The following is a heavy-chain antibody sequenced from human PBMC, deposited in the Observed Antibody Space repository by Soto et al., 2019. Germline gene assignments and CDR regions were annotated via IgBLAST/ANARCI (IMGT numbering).Heavy chain of an antibody. Sequence: QVQLVQSGAEVKKPGSSVKVSCKASGGTFSSYAISWVRQAPGQGLEWMGGIIPIFGTANYAQKFQGRVTITADESTSTAYMELSSLRSEDTAVYYCARDGVGYCSGGSCPLDWFDPWGQGTLVTVSS. CDR1: GGTFSSYA. CDR2: IIPIFGTA. V-gene: IGHV1-69*12. CDR3: ARDGVGYCSGGSCPLDWFDP. J-gene: IGHJ5*02. D-gene: IGHD2-15*01.